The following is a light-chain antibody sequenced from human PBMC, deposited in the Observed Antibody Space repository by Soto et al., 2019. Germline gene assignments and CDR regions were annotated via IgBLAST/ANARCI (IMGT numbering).Light chain of an antibody. V-gene: IGKV3-20*01. CDR1: QRIRSTY. J-gene: IGKJ1*01. CDR3: QQYGSSRWT. Sequence: EIVLPQSPCPLSSSAGERAILSCAASQRIRSTYLAWYQQKDGQAPRPVIHGGSTRATGIPERFSGSGYGTDFTLTISRLETEDFAVYYCQQYGSSRWTFGQGTKVDI. CDR2: GGS.